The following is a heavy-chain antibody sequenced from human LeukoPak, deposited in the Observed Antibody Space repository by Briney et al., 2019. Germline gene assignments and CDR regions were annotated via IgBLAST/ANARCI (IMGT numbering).Heavy chain of an antibody. V-gene: IGHV3-66*02. CDR1: GFTVSSNY. D-gene: IGHD3-10*01. Sequence: GGSLRLSRAASGFTVSSNYMSWVRQAPGKGLEWVSVIYSGGSTYYADSVKGRFTISRDNSKNTLYLQMNSLRAEDTAVYYCAREGTMVRGADYWGQGTLVTVSS. CDR2: IYSGGST. CDR3: AREGTMVRGADY. J-gene: IGHJ4*02.